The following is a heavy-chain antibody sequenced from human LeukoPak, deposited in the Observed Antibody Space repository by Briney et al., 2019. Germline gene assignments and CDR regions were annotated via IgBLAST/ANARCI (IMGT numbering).Heavy chain of an antibody. V-gene: IGHV3-30-3*01. CDR2: ISYDGSNK. Sequence: GGSLRLSCTASGFTFSSYAMHWVRQAPGKGLEWVAVISYDGSNKYYADSVKGRFTISRDNSKNTLYLQMNSLRAEDTAVYYCARDIYGLRGYWGQGTLVTVSS. J-gene: IGHJ4*02. D-gene: IGHD4-17*01. CDR1: GFTFSSYA. CDR3: ARDIYGLRGY.